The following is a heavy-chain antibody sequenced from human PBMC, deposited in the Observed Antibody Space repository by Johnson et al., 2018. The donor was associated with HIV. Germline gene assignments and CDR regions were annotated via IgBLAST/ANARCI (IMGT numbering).Heavy chain of an antibody. CDR2: ICTAGDT. CDR3: ARDRTGMVYAIDAFDI. D-gene: IGHD2-8*01. Sequence: VQLVESGGGVVQPGRSLRLSCAASGFTFSSYAMHWVRPAPGKGLEWVSAICTAGDTYYPGSVNGRFTIARDNSKNTLYLHMNSLRAEDTAVYYCARDRTGMVYAIDAFDIWGQGTMVTVSS. J-gene: IGHJ3*02. CDR1: GFTFSSYA. V-gene: IGHV3-13*01.